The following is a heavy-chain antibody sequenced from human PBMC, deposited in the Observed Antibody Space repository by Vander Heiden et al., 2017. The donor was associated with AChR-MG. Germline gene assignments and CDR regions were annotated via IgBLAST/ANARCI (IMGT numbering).Heavy chain of an antibody. D-gene: IGHD4-4*01. CDR3: ARESTTGFDY. J-gene: IGHJ4*01. CDR2: VNHVGST. CDR1: GGSFSGYF. Sequence: QVQLQQWGAGLLKPSETLSLTCAVYGGSFSGYFWSLIRQPHGKVREWIGEVNHVGSTYEYPSLKSRVTRSVDTSQSQFSLQLRHVTAADTGGCYVARESTTGFDYWVDGTLVTDAS. V-gene: IGHV4-34*01.